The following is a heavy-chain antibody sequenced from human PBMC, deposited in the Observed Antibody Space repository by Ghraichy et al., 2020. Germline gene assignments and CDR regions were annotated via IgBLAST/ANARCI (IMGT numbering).Heavy chain of an antibody. CDR3: AKDRGDGYNYVGGGDY. J-gene: IGHJ4*02. V-gene: IGHV3-23*01. CDR1: GFTFSSYA. CDR2: ISGSGGST. Sequence: GGSLRLSCAASGFTFSSYAMSWVRQAPGKGLEWVSAISGSGGSTYYADSVKGRFTISRDNSKNTLYLQMNSLRAEDTAVYYCAKDRGDGYNYVGGGDYWGQGTLVTVSS. D-gene: IGHD5-24*01.